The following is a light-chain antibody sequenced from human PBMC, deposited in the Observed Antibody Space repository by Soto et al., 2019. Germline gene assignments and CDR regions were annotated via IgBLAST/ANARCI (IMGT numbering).Light chain of an antibody. CDR2: DVS. CDR3: SSYTSSSSSYV. Sequence: QSALTQPASVSGSPGQSITISGTGTSSDVGGYNYVSWYQQHPGKAPKLMIYDVSNRPSGVSNRFSGSKSGNTASLTISGLQGEDEADYYCSSYTSSSSSYVFGTGTQLTVL. CDR1: SSDVGGYNY. J-gene: IGLJ1*01. V-gene: IGLV2-14*01.